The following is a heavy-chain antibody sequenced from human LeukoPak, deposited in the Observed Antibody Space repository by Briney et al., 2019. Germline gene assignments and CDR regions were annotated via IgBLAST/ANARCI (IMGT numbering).Heavy chain of an antibody. D-gene: IGHD3-9*01. Sequence: GALVKVSCKASGYTFTGYYMHWVRQAPGQGLEWMGWINPNSGGTNYAQKFQGRVTMTRDTSISTAYMELSRLRSDDTAVYYCARSSYYDILTGYYDYWGQGTLVTVSS. CDR1: GYTFTGYY. J-gene: IGHJ4*02. CDR3: ARSSYYDILTGYYDY. V-gene: IGHV1-2*02. CDR2: INPNSGGT.